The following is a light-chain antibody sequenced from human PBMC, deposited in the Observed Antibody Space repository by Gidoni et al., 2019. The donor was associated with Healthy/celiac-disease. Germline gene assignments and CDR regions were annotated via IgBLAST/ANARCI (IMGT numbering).Light chain of an antibody. CDR3: QQYDNLPPGT. CDR1: QDISNY. V-gene: IGKV1-33*01. Sequence: IQMTQSPSSLSASVGDRVTITCQASQDISNYLNCYQQKPGKAPKLLIYDASNLETGVPSRFSGSGSGTDFTFTISSLQPEDIATYYCQQYDNLPPGTFGPGTKVDIK. J-gene: IGKJ3*01. CDR2: DAS.